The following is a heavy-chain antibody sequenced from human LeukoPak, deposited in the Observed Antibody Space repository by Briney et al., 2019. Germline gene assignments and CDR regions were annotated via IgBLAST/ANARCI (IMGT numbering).Heavy chain of an antibody. CDR2: IYYSGRT. J-gene: IGHJ4*02. D-gene: IGHD3-10*01. V-gene: IGHV4-59*01. CDR3: ARVDYYGSGGLDY. CDR1: GAPISNYY. Sequence: PSETLSLTCTVSGAPISNYYWSWVRQPPGKELTWVGSIYYSGRTTSNPSLKSRVIISVDTSKNQFSLKLSSVTAANTAVYYCARVDYYGSGGLDYWGQGTLVTVSS.